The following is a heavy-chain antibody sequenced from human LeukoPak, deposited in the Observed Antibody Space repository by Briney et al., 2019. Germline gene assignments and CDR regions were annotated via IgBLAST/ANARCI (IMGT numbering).Heavy chain of an antibody. CDR2: ISPTTGTT. D-gene: IGHD4-17*01. CDR3: ATKTSYGDRYFDY. Sequence: LGGSLRLSCEASGSGFTFGNFGMSWVRQAPGKGLEWVSGISPTTGTTFYADSVKGRFTISRDNSKNTLYLQMNSLRAEDTAIYYCATKTSYGDRYFDYWGQGTLVTVSS. CDR1: GFTFGNFG. J-gene: IGHJ4*02. V-gene: IGHV3-23*01.